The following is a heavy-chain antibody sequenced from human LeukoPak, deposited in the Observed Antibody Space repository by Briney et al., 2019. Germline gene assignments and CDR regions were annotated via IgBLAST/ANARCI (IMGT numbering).Heavy chain of an antibody. V-gene: IGHV4-4*07. CDR3: ARKRTHSSSLDP. CDR1: GGSISSYY. D-gene: IGHD6-6*01. CDR2: IYTSGST. Sequence: SETLSLTCTVSGGSISSYYWSWIRQPAGKGLEWIGRIYTSGSTNYNPSLKSRVTISLDTSKNQFSLKLSSVTAADTAVYYCARKRTHSSSLDPWGQGTLVTVSS. J-gene: IGHJ5*02.